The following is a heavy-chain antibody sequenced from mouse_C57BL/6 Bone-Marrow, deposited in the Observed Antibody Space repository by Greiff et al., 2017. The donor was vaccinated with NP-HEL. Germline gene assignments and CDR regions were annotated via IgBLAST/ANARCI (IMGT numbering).Heavy chain of an antibody. CDR1: GYTFTDYY. Sequence: VQLQQSGPELVKPGASVKISCKASGYTFTDYYMNWVKQSHGKSLEWIGDINPNNGGTSYNQKFKGKATLTVDKSSSTAYMELRSLTSEDSAVYYCAQGGSRFDYWGKGTTLTVSS. CDR3: AQGGSRFDY. CDR2: INPNNGGT. J-gene: IGHJ2*01. V-gene: IGHV1-26*01.